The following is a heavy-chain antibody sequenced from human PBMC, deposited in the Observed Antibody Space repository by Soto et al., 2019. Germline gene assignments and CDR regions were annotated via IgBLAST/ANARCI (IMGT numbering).Heavy chain of an antibody. Sequence: ASVKVSCKASGYTFTSYDIYWLRQATGQGLEWMGWMNPNTGNSAYAQKFQGRVTVTSDTSINTVHMELSSLRSEDTAVYYCARRAETNGWNGFGADKYYFDFWGQ. CDR1: GYTFTSYD. CDR2: MNPNTGNS. D-gene: IGHD1-1*01. CDR3: ARRAETNGWNGFGADKYYFDF. V-gene: IGHV1-8*01. J-gene: IGHJ4*02.